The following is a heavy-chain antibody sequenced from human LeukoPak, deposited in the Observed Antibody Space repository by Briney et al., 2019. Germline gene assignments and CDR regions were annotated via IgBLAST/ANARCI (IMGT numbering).Heavy chain of an antibody. J-gene: IGHJ3*02. CDR2: ISGSGGST. Sequence: GGSLRLSCAASGFTFSSYAMSWVRQAPGKGLKWGSAISGSGGSTYYADSVKGRFTISRDNSKNTLYLQMNSLRAEDTAVYYCAKRYYYGSGSRAFDIWGQGTMVTVSS. CDR3: AKRYYYGSGSRAFDI. V-gene: IGHV3-23*01. CDR1: GFTFSSYA. D-gene: IGHD3-10*01.